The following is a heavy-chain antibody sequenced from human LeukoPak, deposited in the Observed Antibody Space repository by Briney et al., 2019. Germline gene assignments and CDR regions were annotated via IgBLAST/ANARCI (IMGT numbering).Heavy chain of an antibody. Sequence: SETLSLTCTVSGGSISSYYWSWIRQPPGKGLEWIGCIYYSGSTNYNPSLKSRVTISVDTSKNQFSLKLSSVTAADTAVYYCARDRSVGLFDYWGQGTLVTVSS. CDR3: ARDRSVGLFDY. J-gene: IGHJ4*02. CDR2: IYYSGST. V-gene: IGHV4-59*01. CDR1: GGSISSYY.